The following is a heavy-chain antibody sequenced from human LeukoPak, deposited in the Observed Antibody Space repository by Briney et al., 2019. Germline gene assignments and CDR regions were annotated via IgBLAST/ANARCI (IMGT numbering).Heavy chain of an antibody. CDR2: IYYTGNT. CDR1: GFTFSRNAMN. CDR3: ARLRALAGHRGAFDI. J-gene: IGHJ3*02. V-gene: IGHV4-39*01. D-gene: IGHD6-19*01. Sequence: GSLRLSCTASGFTFSRNAMNWVRQPPGKGLEWIGTIYYTGNTYYNSSLRSRVTLSVDTSQNQFSLHLTSVYAADTAVYYCARLRALAGHRGAFDIWGQGTMVSVSS.